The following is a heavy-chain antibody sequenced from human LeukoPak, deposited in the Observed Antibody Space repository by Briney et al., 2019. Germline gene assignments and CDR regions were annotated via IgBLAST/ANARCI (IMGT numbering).Heavy chain of an antibody. D-gene: IGHD3-22*01. CDR2: IMQDGSAR. Sequence: GGSLRLSCVASGFNFNKFWMSWVRQAPGKGLEWVANIMQDGSARYYVDSVKGRFTISRDNAKNSVYLQMNSLRVEDTAVYYSISGYQWNYWGQGTLVTVSS. CDR1: GFNFNKFW. CDR3: ISGYQWNY. V-gene: IGHV3-7*03. J-gene: IGHJ4*02.